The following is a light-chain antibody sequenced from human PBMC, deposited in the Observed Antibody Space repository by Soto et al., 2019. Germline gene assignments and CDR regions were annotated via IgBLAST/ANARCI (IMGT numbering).Light chain of an antibody. J-gene: IGKJ2*01. CDR2: DTT. CDR1: QSVNSY. CDR3: QQRSSWPT. Sequence: EIVLTQSPATLSLSPGERATLSCRASQSVNSYLAWYQQKCGQAPRLLIYDTTNRATGIPDRFSGSGSGTAFTLTISSLEPEDFAVYYCQQRSSWPTSCQGTRLEIK. V-gene: IGKV3-11*01.